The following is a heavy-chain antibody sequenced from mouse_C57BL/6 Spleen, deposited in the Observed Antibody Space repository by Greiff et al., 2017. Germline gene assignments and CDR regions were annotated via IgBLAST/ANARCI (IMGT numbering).Heavy chain of an antibody. CDR1: GYTFTDYY. D-gene: IGHD2-10*01. Sequence: VQLQQSGPELVKPGASVKISCKASGYTFTDYYMNWVKQSHGKSLEWIGDINPNNGGTSYNQKFKGKATLTVDKSSSTAYMELRSLTSEDSAVYYCATYLYPFYAMDYWGQGTSVTVSS. V-gene: IGHV1-26*01. CDR2: INPNNGGT. CDR3: ATYLYPFYAMDY. J-gene: IGHJ4*01.